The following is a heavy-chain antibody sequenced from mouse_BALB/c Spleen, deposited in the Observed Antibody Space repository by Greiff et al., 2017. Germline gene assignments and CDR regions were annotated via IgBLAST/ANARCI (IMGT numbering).Heavy chain of an antibody. Sequence: VKLMESGPGLVAPSQTLSITCTVSGFSFTSYGVHWVRQPPGKGLEWLGVIWAGGSTTYNSPLMSRLSISKDNSTSNVFLKMNSLQTDDTAMYYCARAALPLAWFAYWGQGTLVTVSA. D-gene: IGHD1-2*01. CDR1: GFSFTSYG. CDR2: IWAGGST. V-gene: IGHV2-9*02. CDR3: ARAALPLAWFAY. J-gene: IGHJ3*01.